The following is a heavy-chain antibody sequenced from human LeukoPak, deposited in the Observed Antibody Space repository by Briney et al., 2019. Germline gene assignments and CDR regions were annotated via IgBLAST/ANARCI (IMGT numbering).Heavy chain of an antibody. V-gene: IGHV3-53*01. CDR3: ATDYSPKYYYGMDV. CDR1: GFTVSSNY. Sequence: GGSLRRSCAASGFTVSSNYMSWVRQAPGKGPEWVSVIYSGGSTYYADSVKGRFTISRDNSKNTLYLQMNSLRAEDTAVYYCATDYSPKYYYGMDVWGQGTTVTVSS. D-gene: IGHD4-11*01. CDR2: IYSGGST. J-gene: IGHJ6*02.